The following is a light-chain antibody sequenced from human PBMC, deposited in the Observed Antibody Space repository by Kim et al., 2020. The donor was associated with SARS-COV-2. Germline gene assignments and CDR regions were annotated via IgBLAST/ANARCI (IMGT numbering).Light chain of an antibody. J-gene: IGLJ2*01. CDR1: NIGSKN. CDR2: RDS. V-gene: IGLV3-9*01. CDR3: QVWDSSTVV. Sequence: VALGQTARITCGGNNIGSKNVYWYQQKPGQAPVLVIYRDSNRPSGIPERFSGSNSGNTATLTISRAQAGDEADYYCQVWDSSTVVFGGGTKLTVL.